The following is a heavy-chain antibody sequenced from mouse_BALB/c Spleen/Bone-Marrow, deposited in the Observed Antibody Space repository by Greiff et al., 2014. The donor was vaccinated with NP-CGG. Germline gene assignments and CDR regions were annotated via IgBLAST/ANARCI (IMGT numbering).Heavy chain of an antibody. CDR1: GFSLTSYD. CDR3: VREGAYYGDYDWYFDV. J-gene: IGHJ1*01. D-gene: IGHD2-13*01. CDR2: IWTGGGT. Sequence: VHLVESGPGLVAPSQSLSITCTVSGFSLTSYDINWIRQPPGKGLEWLGVIWTGGGTNYNSAFMSRLSIGKDNSKSQVFLKMNSLQTDDTAIYYCVREGAYYGDYDWYFDVWGAGTTVTVSS. V-gene: IGHV2-9-2*01.